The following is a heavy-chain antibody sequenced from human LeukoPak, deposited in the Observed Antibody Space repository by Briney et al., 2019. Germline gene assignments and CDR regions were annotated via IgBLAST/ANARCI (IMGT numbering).Heavy chain of an antibody. CDR3: ARGPDLVVTVRYNWFDP. J-gene: IGHJ5*02. CDR1: GFTFTDYS. CDR2: ISSSSSYI. D-gene: IGHD3-22*01. V-gene: IGHV3-21*01. Sequence: GGSLRLSCAASGFTFTDYSMSWVRQAPGKGLEWVSSISSSSSYIYYADSVKGRFTISRDNAKNSLYLQMNSLRAEDTAVYYCARGPDLVVTVRYNWFDPWGQGTLVTVSS.